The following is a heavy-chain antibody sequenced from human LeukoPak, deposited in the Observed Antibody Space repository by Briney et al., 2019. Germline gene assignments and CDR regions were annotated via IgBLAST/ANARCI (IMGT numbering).Heavy chain of an antibody. CDR1: GFTFSNAW. CDR3: TTTYTL. D-gene: IGHD2-2*02. J-gene: IGHJ4*02. CDR2: INRKTDGGTT. Sequence: GGSLRLSCAASGFTFSNAWMSWVRQAPGKGLEWVGRINRKTDGGTTHYAAPVKGRFTISTDDSKNTLYLQMDSLKTEDTAVYYCTTTYTLWGQGTLDPVPS. V-gene: IGHV3-15*01.